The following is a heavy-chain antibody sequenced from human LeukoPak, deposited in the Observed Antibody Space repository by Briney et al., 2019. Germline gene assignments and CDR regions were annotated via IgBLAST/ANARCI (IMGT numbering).Heavy chain of an antibody. Sequence: ASVKVSCKVSGYTLTELSMHWVRLAPGKGLEWMGGFDPEDGETIYAQKFQGRVTMTEDTSTDTAYMELSSLRSEDTAVYYCATLLVAGPPRRYYYYYGMDVWGQGTTVTVSS. J-gene: IGHJ6*02. CDR1: GYTLTELS. D-gene: IGHD6-19*01. V-gene: IGHV1-24*01. CDR2: FDPEDGET. CDR3: ATLLVAGPPRRYYYYYGMDV.